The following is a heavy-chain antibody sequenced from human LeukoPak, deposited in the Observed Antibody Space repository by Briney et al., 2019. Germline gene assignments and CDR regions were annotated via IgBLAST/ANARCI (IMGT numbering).Heavy chain of an antibody. CDR2: INQDGSKT. Sequence: GGSLRLSCAASGFSFLNYWMSWVRQAPGQGPEWVANINQDGSKTYYLGSVKGRFTVSRDNAKNSLYLQMNTLRDEDTAVYYCARDPQYSYDDTGTFDSWGQGTLVIVSS. J-gene: IGHJ4*02. V-gene: IGHV3-7*01. CDR3: ARDPQYSYDDTGTFDS. CDR1: GFSFLNYW. D-gene: IGHD3-22*01.